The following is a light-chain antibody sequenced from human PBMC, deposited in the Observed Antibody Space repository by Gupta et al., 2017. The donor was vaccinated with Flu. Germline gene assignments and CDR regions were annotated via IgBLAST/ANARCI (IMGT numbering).Light chain of an antibody. J-gene: IGLJ1*01. CDR1: SSDVGTYNR. Sequence: QSALTQHPSVSGSPGQSVTISCTGTSSDVGTYNRVSWYQQSPGTAPKLMIYEVNNRPSGVPDRFSGSKSGNTASLTISGLQGEDEADYYCSSYTSSYTFVFGTGTKVTVV. V-gene: IGLV2-18*02. CDR2: EVN. CDR3: SSYTSSYTFV.